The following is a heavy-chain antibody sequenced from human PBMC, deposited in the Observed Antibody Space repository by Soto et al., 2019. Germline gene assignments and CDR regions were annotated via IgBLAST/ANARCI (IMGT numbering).Heavy chain of an antibody. D-gene: IGHD6-19*01. CDR3: AKGGRQWLVTSDFNY. J-gene: IGHJ4*02. V-gene: IGHV3-30*18. CDR1: GFTFSDYA. Sequence: VQLVEAGGGVVQPGRSLRLSCAASGFTFSDYAMHWVRQAPGKGLEWVAVVYHDGRNTHYADSVKGRFTISRDSSKNTVALEMTSLRAEDTAVYYCAKGGRQWLVTSDFNYWGQGALVTVYS. CDR2: VYHDGRNT.